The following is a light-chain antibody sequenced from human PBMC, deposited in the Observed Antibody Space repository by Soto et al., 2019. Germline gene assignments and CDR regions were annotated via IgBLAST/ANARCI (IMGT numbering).Light chain of an antibody. Sequence: QSVLTQPASVSGSPGQSITISCTGTSSDVGSYNLVSWYQQHPGKAPKLMIYEVSKRPSGVSNRFSGSKSGNTASLPISGLQAEDEADYYCCSYAGSSTFDVVFGGGTKLTVL. CDR1: SSDVGSYNL. CDR2: EVS. CDR3: CSYAGSSTFDVV. V-gene: IGLV2-23*02. J-gene: IGLJ2*01.